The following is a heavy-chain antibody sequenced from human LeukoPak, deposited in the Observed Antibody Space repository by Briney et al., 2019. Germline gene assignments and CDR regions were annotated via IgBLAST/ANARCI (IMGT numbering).Heavy chain of an antibody. CDR1: GGSFSGYY. J-gene: IGHJ4*02. D-gene: IGHD6-13*01. Sequence: SETLSLTCAVYGGSFSGYYWSWIRQPPGKGLEWIGEINHSGSTNYNPSLKSRVTISVDTSKNQFSLKLSSVTAADTAVYYRARQRAAAGHWGQGTLVTVSS. V-gene: IGHV4-34*01. CDR3: ARQRAAAGH. CDR2: INHSGST.